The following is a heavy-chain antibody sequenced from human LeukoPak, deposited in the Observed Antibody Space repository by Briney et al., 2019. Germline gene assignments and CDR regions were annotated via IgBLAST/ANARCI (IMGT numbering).Heavy chain of an antibody. V-gene: IGHV1-2*06. D-gene: IGHD3-22*01. CDR3: AREENYYDSSGYSPYYGMDV. J-gene: IGHJ6*02. CDR2: INPNSGGT. CDR1: GYTFTGYY. Sequence: ASVKVSCKASGYTFTGYYMHWVRQAPGQGLEWMGRINPNSGGTNYAQKFQGRVTMTRDTSISTAYMGLSRLRSDDTAVYYCAREENYYDSSGYSPYYGMDVWGQGTTVTVSS.